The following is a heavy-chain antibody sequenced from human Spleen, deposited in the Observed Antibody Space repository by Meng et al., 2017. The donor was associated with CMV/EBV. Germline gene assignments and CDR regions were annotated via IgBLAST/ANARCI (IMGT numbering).Heavy chain of an antibody. V-gene: IGHV4-31*02. D-gene: IGHD1-26*01. Sequence: VSCASISSGGYYWSWIRQYPGKGLEWIGYTYNSGSTYYNPSLKSRVSISVDTSKNQVFLKLSSVTAADTAVYYCARDGAELGNWFDPWGQGTLVTVSS. CDR2: TYNSGST. CDR3: ARDGAELGNWFDP. CDR1: CASISSGGYY. J-gene: IGHJ5*02.